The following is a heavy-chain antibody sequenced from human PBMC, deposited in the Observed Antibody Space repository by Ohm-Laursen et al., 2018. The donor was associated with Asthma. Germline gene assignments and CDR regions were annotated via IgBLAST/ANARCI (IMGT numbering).Heavy chain of an antibody. Sequence: SLRLFCTASGFTFSSYNMNWVRQAPGKGLEWVSSISHSGTYKYYADSVKGRFTISRDNARNSLDLQLSSLRAEDSALYYCARDTTSYHGSGSFDPWGQGTLVTVFS. J-gene: IGHJ5*02. CDR1: GFTFSSYN. CDR2: ISHSGTYK. D-gene: IGHD3-10*01. CDR3: ARDTTSYHGSGSFDP. V-gene: IGHV3-21*01.